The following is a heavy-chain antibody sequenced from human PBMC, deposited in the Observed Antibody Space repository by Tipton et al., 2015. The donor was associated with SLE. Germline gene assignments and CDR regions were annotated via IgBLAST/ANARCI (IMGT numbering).Heavy chain of an antibody. V-gene: IGHV4-39*01. Sequence: TLSLTCTVSGGSISSSSYYWGWIRQPPGKGLEWIGSIYYSGSTYYNPSLKSRVTISVDTSKNQFSLKLSSVTAADTAVYYCARHGWGSYPDYWGQGTLVTVSS. D-gene: IGHD1-26*01. CDR1: GGSISSSSYY. J-gene: IGHJ4*02. CDR2: IYYSGST. CDR3: ARHGWGSYPDY.